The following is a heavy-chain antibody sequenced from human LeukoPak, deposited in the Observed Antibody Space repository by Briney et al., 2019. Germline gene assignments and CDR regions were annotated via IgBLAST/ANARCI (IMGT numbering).Heavy chain of an antibody. J-gene: IGHJ2*01. CDR2: ISAYNGNT. V-gene: IGHV1-18*04. Sequence: ASVKVSCKASGYTFTGYYMHWVRQAPGQGLEWMGWISAYNGNTNYAQKLQGRVTMTTDTSTSTAYMELRSLRSDDTAVYYCARNEYYDSSGPDYFYLWGRGTLVTVSS. CDR1: GYTFTGYY. CDR3: ARNEYYDSSGPDYFYL. D-gene: IGHD3-22*01.